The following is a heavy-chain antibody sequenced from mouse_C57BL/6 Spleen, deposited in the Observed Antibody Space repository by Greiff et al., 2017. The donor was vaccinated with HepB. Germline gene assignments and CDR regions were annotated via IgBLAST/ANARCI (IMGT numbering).Heavy chain of an antibody. Sequence: VQLQQPGAELVRPGTSVKLSCKASGYTFTSYWMHWVKQRPGQGLEWIGVIDPSDSYTNYNQKFKGKATLTVDTSSSTAYMQLSSLTSEDSAVYYCAREGTAQVKDYWGQGTTLTVSS. V-gene: IGHV1-59*01. CDR1: GYTFTSYW. J-gene: IGHJ2*01. D-gene: IGHD3-2*02. CDR2: IDPSDSYT. CDR3: AREGTAQVKDY.